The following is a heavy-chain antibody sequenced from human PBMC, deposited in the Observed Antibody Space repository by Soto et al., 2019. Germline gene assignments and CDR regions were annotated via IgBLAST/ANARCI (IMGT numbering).Heavy chain of an antibody. J-gene: IGHJ4*02. CDR1: GYTFTSYP. CDR2: VNSYDGTT. Sequence: QVQLVQSAPELQRPGDSVKVSCKTSGYTFTSYPYSWVRQAPGQGLEWMGWVNSYDGTTKVAQQFRDRITLTADKSAATVFIELRILTSDDTAVYYCAREYYGTTTWIDYWCQGTLVAVSS. CDR3: AREYYGTTTWIDY. D-gene: IGHD1-7*01. V-gene: IGHV1-18*04.